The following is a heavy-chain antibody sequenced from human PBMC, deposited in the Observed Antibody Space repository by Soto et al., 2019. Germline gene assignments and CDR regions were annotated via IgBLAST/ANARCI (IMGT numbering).Heavy chain of an antibody. V-gene: IGHV3-30*18. J-gene: IGHJ4*02. D-gene: IGHD1-1*01. Sequence: QVQLVESGGGVVQPGRSLRLSCAASGFTFSNYVMHWVRQAPGKGLEWVIVISYDGNVAYYADSVKGLFTISRDNSKNTLYLQMNSLRTEGTDMYYGAKEGPITNWYFDYWGQGTLVTVSS. CDR1: GFTFSNYV. CDR2: ISYDGNVA. CDR3: AKEGPITNWYFDY.